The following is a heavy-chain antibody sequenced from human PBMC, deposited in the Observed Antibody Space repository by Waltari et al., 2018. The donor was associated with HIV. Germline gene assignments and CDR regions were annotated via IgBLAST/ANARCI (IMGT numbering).Heavy chain of an antibody. V-gene: IGHV1-46*01. D-gene: IGHD3-3*01. CDR2: INPSGGRT. CDR3: ARWTGDFCFDY. CDR1: GYTFTTYY. J-gene: IGHJ4*02. Sequence: QVQLVQSGAEVKKPGASVKVSCKASGYTFTTYYIHWVRQAPGQGLEWMGVINPSGGRTTYAQKFQGRVTMTRDTSTSTVYMEMSSLRSEDTAGYYCARWTGDFCFDYWGQGTLVTVSS.